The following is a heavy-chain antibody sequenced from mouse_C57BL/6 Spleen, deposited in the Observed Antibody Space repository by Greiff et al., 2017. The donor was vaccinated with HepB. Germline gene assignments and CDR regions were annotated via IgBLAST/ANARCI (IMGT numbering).Heavy chain of an antibody. Sequence: EVQLQQSGPELVKPGASVKISCKASGYTFTDYYMNWVKQSHGKSLEWIGDINPNNGGTSYNQKFKGKATLTVDKSSSTAYMELRSLTSEDSAVYYCARGYYGSSPGAMDYWGQGTSVTVSS. D-gene: IGHD1-1*01. J-gene: IGHJ4*01. CDR2: INPNNGGT. V-gene: IGHV1-26*01. CDR1: GYTFTDYY. CDR3: ARGYYGSSPGAMDY.